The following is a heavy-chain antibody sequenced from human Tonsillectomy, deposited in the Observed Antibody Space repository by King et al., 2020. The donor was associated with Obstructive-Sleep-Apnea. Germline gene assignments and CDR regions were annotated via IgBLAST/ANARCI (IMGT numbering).Heavy chain of an antibody. Sequence: VQLQQWGAGLLKPSETLSLNCAVFGGSFSHYFWSWIRQPPGKGLEWIGEINDRGSTNYHPSLKSRVTISVDASNNEFYLKLTSVTAADTAVYYCARLTHNRVFGSGSPIPWGQGTLVIVSS. V-gene: IGHV4-34*01. CDR2: INDRGST. CDR1: GGSFSHYF. D-gene: IGHD3-10*01. CDR3: ARLTHNRVFGSGSPIP. J-gene: IGHJ5*02.